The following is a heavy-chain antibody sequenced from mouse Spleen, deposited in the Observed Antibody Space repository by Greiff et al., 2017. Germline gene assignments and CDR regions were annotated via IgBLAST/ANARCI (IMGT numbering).Heavy chain of an antibody. CDR2: ISNGGGST. CDR3: ARPDYYGSRYWYFDV. V-gene: IGHV5-12*01. D-gene: IGHD1-1*01. CDR1: GFTFSDYY. Sequence: EVKVVESGGGLVQPGGSLKLSCAASGFTFSDYYMYWVRQTPEKRLEWVAYISNGGGSTYYPDTVKGRFTISRDNAKNTLYLQMSRLKSEDTAMYYCARPDYYGSRYWYFDVWGTGTTVTVSS. J-gene: IGHJ1*03.